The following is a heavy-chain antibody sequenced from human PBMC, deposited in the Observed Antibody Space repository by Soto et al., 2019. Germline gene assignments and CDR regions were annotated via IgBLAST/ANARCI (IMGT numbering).Heavy chain of an antibody. CDR3: ARAAMGGSSWPFDY. V-gene: IGHV4-4*02. CDR2: IYHSGIT. CDR1: GGSISSSNW. D-gene: IGHD6-13*01. J-gene: IGHJ4*02. Sequence: QVQLQESGPGLVKPSGTLSLTCAVSGGSISSSNWWSWVRQPPGKGLEWIGEIYHSGITNYNPSLKSRVTISVDKSKNQFPMKLSSVTAADTAVYYCARAAMGGSSWPFDYWGQGTLVTVSS.